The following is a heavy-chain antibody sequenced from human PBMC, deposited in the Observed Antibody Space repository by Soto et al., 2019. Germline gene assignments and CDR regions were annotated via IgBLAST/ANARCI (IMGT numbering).Heavy chain of an antibody. V-gene: IGHV3-23*01. Sequence: EVQLLESGGGLVQPGGSLRLSCTVSGVTFSTYAMNWVRQAPGNGWEWVSILSGSGGTTYYADSVKGRFIIARDNSKNTLYLLMNSLRAEDTALYYCAKQRADYGSGADTFYFDSWGQGALVTVSS. CDR3: AKQRADYGSGADTFYFDS. CDR1: GVTFSTYA. D-gene: IGHD3-10*01. CDR2: LSGSGGTT. J-gene: IGHJ4*02.